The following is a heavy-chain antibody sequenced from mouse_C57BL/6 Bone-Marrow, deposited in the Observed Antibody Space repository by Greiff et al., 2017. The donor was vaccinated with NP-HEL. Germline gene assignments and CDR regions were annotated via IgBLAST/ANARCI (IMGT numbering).Heavy chain of an antibody. J-gene: IGHJ4*01. V-gene: IGHV1-63*01. CDR3: ARLTYYHYAMDY. D-gene: IGHD2-10*01. CDR2: IYPGGGYT. CDR1: GYAFTNYL. Sequence: QVQLQQSGAELVRPGTSVKVSCKASGYAFTNYLIEWVKQRPGQGLEWIGDIYPGGGYTNYNEKFKGKATLTADKSSSTAYMQFSSLTSEDSAIYYCARLTYYHYAMDYWGQGTSVTVSS.